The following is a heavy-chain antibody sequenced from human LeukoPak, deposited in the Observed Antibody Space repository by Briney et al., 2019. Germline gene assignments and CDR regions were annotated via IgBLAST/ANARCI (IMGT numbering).Heavy chain of an antibody. D-gene: IGHD1-26*01. CDR1: GYTFTSYG. CDR3: ARVESPRIVGATLDY. V-gene: IGHV1-18*01. Sequence: ASVKVSCKASGYTFTSYGISWVRQAPGQGLEWMGWISAYNGNTNYAQKLQGRVTMTTDTSTSTAYMELRSLRYDDTAVCYCARVESPRIVGATLDYWGQGTLVTVSS. CDR2: ISAYNGNT. J-gene: IGHJ4*02.